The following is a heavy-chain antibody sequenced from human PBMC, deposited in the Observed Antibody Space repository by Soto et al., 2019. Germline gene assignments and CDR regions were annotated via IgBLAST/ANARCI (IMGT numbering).Heavy chain of an antibody. Sequence: GGSLRLSCAASGFTFSSYAMSWVRQAPGKGLEWVSAISGSGGSTYYADSVKDRFTISRDNSKNTLYLQMNSLRAEDTAVYYCAKGSSKALLYYFEYWGQGTLVTVSS. D-gene: IGHD6-13*01. V-gene: IGHV3-23*01. J-gene: IGHJ4*02. CDR3: AKGSSKALLYYFEY. CDR1: GFTFSSYA. CDR2: ISGSGGST.